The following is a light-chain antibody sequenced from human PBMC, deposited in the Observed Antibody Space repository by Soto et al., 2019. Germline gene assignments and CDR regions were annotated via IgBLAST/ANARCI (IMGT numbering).Light chain of an antibody. CDR1: QSIGTY. J-gene: IGKJ5*01. CDR3: QQSYNVPIT. CDR2: AAS. V-gene: IGKV1-39*01. Sequence: DIQMTQSPSSLSASVGDRVTITCRASQSIGTYVNWYQQKPGQAPNLLISAASTLRSWVPSRFSGSGSGTDFTLTINSLQPEDFATYYCQQSYNVPITFGQGTRLDIK.